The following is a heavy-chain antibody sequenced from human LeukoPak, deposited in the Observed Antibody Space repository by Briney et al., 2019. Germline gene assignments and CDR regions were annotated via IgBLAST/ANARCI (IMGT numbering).Heavy chain of an antibody. V-gene: IGHV4-59*01. CDR3: ARVEEGYGSGRRENYYYYYMDV. CDR1: GVSISNYY. J-gene: IGHJ6*03. D-gene: IGHD3-10*01. CDR2: IHYSGST. Sequence: KPSETLSLTCTVSGVSISNYYWSWIPQPPGKGLEWIGYIHYSGSTSYNPSLKSRVTISVDTSKKQFSLKLSSVTAADTAVYYCARVEEGYGSGRRENYYYYYMDVWGKGTTVTISS.